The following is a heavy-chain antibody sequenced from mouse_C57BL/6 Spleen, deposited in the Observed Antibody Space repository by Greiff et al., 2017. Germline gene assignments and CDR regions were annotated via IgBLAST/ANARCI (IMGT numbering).Heavy chain of an antibody. V-gene: IGHV1-69*01. D-gene: IGHD2-1*01. CDR2: IDPSDSYT. CDR1: GYTFTSYW. Sequence: QVQLKQPGAELVMPGASVKLSCKASGYTFTSYWMHWVKQRPGQGLEWIGEIDPSDSYTNYNQKFKGKSTLTVDKSSSTAYMQLSSLTSEDSAVYYCARGDYGNSLFDYWGQGTTLTVSS. CDR3: ARGDYGNSLFDY. J-gene: IGHJ2*01.